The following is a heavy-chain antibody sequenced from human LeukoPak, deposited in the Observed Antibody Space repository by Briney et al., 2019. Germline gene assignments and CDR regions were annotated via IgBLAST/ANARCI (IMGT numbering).Heavy chain of an antibody. J-gene: IGHJ4*02. CDR1: GFTFEDYA. D-gene: IGHD6-19*01. CDR3: AKAVAGPFDY. CDR2: ISWNSGSI. Sequence: GGSLRLSCAASGFTFEDYAMPWVRQAPGKGLEWVSGISWNSGSIVYADSVKGRLTISRDNDKNSLYLQMNSLRAEDTALYYCAKAVAGPFDYWGQGALVTVSS. V-gene: IGHV3-9*01.